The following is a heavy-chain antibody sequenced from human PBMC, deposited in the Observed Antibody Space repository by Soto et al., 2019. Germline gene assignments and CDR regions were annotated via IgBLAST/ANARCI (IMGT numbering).Heavy chain of an antibody. V-gene: IGHV1-69*13. J-gene: IGHJ5*02. CDR3: ARGRNPYCSGGSCRGDWFDP. CDR1: GGTFSSYA. D-gene: IGHD2-15*01. CDR2: IIPIFGTA. Sequence: SVKVSCKASGGTFSSYAISWVRQAPGQGLEWMGGIIPIFGTANYAQKFQGRVTITADESTSTAYMELSSLRSEDTAVYYCARGRNPYCSGGSCRGDWFDPWGQGTLVTVSS.